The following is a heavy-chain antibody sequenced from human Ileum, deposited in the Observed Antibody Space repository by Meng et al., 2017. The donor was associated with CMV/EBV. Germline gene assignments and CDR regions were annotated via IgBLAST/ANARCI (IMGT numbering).Heavy chain of an antibody. CDR2: LYSDGSST. CDR3: AKDPLPNSVGATYFDY. CDR1: GFTFSSYA. J-gene: IGHJ4*02. D-gene: IGHD1-26*01. V-gene: IGHV3-23*03. Sequence: GGSLRLSCAASGFTFSSYAMSWVRQAPGKGLEWVSVLYSDGSSTYYADSVKGRFTISRDNSKNTLYLQMNSLRAEDTAVYYCAKDPLPNSVGATYFDYWGQGTLVTVSS.